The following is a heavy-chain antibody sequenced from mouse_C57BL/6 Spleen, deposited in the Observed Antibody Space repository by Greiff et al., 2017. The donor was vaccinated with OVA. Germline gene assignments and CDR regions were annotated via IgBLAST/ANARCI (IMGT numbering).Heavy chain of an antibody. V-gene: IGHV5-4*01. J-gene: IGHJ2*01. CDR1: GFTFSSYA. CDR3: ARSYSNSRYYFDY. Sequence: VQLQQSGGGLVKPGGSLKLSCAASGFTFSSYAMSWVRQTPEKRLEWVATISDGGSYTYYPDNVKGRFTISRDNAKNNLYLQMSHLKSEDTAMYYCARSYSNSRYYFDYWGQGTTLTVSS. CDR2: ISDGGSYT. D-gene: IGHD2-5*01.